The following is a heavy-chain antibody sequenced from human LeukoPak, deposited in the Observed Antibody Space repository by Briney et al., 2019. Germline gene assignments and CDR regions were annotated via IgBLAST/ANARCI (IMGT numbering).Heavy chain of an antibody. CDR3: ARVDSSGYYYGYYGMDV. CDR1: GYTFTSYA. CDR2: INAGNGNT. J-gene: IGHJ6*02. D-gene: IGHD3-22*01. Sequence: ASVKVSCKASGYTFTSYAMHWVRQAPGQRLEWMGWINAGNGNTKYSQKFQGRVTITRDTSASTAYMELSSLRSEDTVVYYCARVDSSGYYYGYYGMDVWGQGTTVTVSS. V-gene: IGHV1-3*01.